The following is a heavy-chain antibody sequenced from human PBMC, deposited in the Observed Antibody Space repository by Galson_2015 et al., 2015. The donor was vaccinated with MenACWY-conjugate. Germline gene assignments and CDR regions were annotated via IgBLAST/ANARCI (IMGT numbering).Heavy chain of an antibody. J-gene: IGHJ6*02. CDR1: GFTFSSYA. CDR3: ARTDIVVVYGMDV. Sequence: SLRLSCAASGFTFSSYAMHWVRRAPGKGLEWVAVISYDGSNKYYADSVKGRFTISRDNSKNTLYLQMNSLRAEDTAVYYCARTDIVVVYGMDVWGQGTTVTVSS. CDR2: ISYDGSNK. V-gene: IGHV3-30*04. D-gene: IGHD2-15*01.